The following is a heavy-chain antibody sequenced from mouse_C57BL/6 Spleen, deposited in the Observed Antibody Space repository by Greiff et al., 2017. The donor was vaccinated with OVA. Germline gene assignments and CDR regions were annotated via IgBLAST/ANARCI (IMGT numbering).Heavy chain of an antibody. J-gene: IGHJ2*01. CDR3: ARGVLRLDY. V-gene: IGHV1-82*01. CDR1: GYAFSSSW. D-gene: IGHD1-2*01. Sequence: QVQLQQSGPELVKPGASVKISCKASGYAFSSSWMNWVKQRPGQGLEWIGRIYPGDGDTNYNGKFKGKATLTADKSSSTAYMQLSSLTSEDSAVYFCARGVLRLDYWGQGTTLTVSS. CDR2: IYPGDGDT.